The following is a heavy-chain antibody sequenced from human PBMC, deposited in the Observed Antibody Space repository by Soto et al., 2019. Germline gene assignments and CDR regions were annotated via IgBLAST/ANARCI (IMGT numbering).Heavy chain of an antibody. CDR3: AXXXXLLWFGELDFDY. CDR2: ISAYNGNT. D-gene: IGHD3-10*01. J-gene: IGHJ4*02. V-gene: IGHV1-18*01. CDR1: GYTFTSYG. Sequence: VKVSCKASGYTFTSYGISWVRRAPGQGLEWMGWISAYNGNTNYAQKLQGRVTMTTDTSTSTAYMELRSLRSDDTAGYYCAXXXXLLWFGELDFDYWGQGTLVTVSS.